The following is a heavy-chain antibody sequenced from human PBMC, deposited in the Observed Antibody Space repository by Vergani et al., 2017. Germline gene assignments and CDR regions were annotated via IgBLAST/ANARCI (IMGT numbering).Heavy chain of an antibody. CDR2: IYTSGST. CDR1: GGSISSGSYY. CDR3: ARGNGDAFDI. V-gene: IGHV4-61*02. J-gene: IGHJ3*02. D-gene: IGHD2-8*01. Sequence: QVQLQQWGAGLLKPSETLSLTCTVSGGSISSGSYYWSWIRQPAGKGLEWIGRIYTSGSTNYNPSLKSRVTISVDTSKNQFSLKLSSVTAADTAVYYCARGNGDAFDIWGQGTMVTVSS.